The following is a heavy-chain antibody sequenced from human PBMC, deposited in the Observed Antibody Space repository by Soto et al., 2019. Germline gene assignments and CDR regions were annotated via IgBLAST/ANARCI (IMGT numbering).Heavy chain of an antibody. CDR3: ARQPGLDYDILTGYYKGYYFDY. CDR1: GGSISSGSYY. J-gene: IGHJ4*02. Sequence: KTSETLSLTCTVSGGSISSGSYYWGWIRQPPGKGLEWIGSIYYSGSTYYNPSLKSRVTISVDTSKNQFSLKLSSVTAADTAVYYCARQPGLDYDILTGYYKGYYFDYWGQGTLVTVSS. D-gene: IGHD3-9*01. V-gene: IGHV4-39*01. CDR2: IYYSGST.